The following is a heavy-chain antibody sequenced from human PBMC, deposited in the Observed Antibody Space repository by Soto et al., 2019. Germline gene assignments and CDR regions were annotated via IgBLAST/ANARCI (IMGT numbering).Heavy chain of an antibody. Sequence: QVQLVESGGGVVQPGRSLRLSCAASGFTFSSYGMHWVRQAPGKGLEWVAVISYDGSNKYYADSVKGRFTISRDNSKNTLYLQMNSLRAEDTAVYYCAKDGERFGELLIPNWFDPWGQGTLVTVSS. CDR3: AKDGERFGELLIPNWFDP. CDR2: ISYDGSNK. J-gene: IGHJ5*02. V-gene: IGHV3-30*18. CDR1: GFTFSSYG. D-gene: IGHD3-10*01.